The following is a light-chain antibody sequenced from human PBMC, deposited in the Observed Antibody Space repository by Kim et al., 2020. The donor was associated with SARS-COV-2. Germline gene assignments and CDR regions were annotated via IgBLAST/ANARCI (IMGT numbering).Light chain of an antibody. CDR2: DVS. V-gene: IGLV2-14*01. CDR1: SSDVGAYNY. CDR3: SSYTSISTFV. J-gene: IGLJ1*01. Sequence: QSALTQPVSVSGSPGQSITISCTGTSSDVGAYNYVSWYQQHPGKAPKLMIYDVSERPSGVSHRFSGSKSGNTASLTISGLQAEDEADYYCSSYTSISTFVFGTGTKVTVL.